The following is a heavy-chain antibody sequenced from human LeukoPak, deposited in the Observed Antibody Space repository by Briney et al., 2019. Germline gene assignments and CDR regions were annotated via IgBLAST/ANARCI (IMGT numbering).Heavy chain of an antibody. J-gene: IGHJ4*02. CDR2: ISSSSSYI. V-gene: IGHV3-21*01. Sequence: GGSLRLSCAASGFTFSSYGMHWVRQAPGKGLEWVSSISSSSSYIYYADSVKGRFTISRDNAKNSLYLQMNSLRAEDTAVYYCARGGVRYYYDSSGYYFDYWGQGTLVTVSS. CDR1: GFTFSSYG. CDR3: ARGGVRYYYDSSGYYFDY. D-gene: IGHD3-22*01.